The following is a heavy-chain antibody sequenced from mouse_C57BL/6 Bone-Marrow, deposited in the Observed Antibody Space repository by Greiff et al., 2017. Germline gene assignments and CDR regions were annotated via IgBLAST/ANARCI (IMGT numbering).Heavy chain of an antibody. J-gene: IGHJ4*01. CDR1: GYTFTSYW. Sequence: VQLQQPGAELVKPGSSVKLSCKASGYTFTSYWMHWVKQRPGQGLEWIGMIHPNSGSTNYNEKFKSKATLTVDKSSSTAYMQLSSLTSEDSAVYYCARGIGPNWDCYAMDYWGQGTSVTVSS. CDR2: IHPNSGST. CDR3: ARGIGPNWDCYAMDY. D-gene: IGHD4-1*01. V-gene: IGHV1-64*01.